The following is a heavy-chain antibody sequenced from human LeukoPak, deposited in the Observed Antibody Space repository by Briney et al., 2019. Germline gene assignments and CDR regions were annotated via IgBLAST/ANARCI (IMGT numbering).Heavy chain of an antibody. V-gene: IGHV3-9*01. CDR3: AKSPRGLLRKRGLSGSRDSDGYGMDV. J-gene: IGHJ6*02. Sequence: SLRLSCAASGFTFDDYAMHWVRQAPGKGLEWVSGISWNSGSIGYADSVKGRFTISRDNAKNSLYLQMNSLRAEDTALYYCAKSPRGLLRKRGLSGSRDSDGYGMDVWGQGTTVTVSS. CDR2: ISWNSGSI. D-gene: IGHD1-26*01. CDR1: GFTFDDYA.